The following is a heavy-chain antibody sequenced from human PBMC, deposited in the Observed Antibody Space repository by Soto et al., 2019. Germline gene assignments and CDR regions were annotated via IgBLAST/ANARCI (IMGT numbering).Heavy chain of an antibody. V-gene: IGHV6-1*01. D-gene: IGHD6-13*01. J-gene: IGHJ6*02. Sequence: SQTLSLTCAISGDSVSSNSAAWNWIRQSPSRGLEWLGRTYYRSKWYNDYAVSVKSRITINPDTSKNQFSLQLNSVTPEDTAVYYCARDSHGIAAAGNPSLPPYYYYYGMDVWGQGTTVTVYS. CDR1: GDSVSSNSAA. CDR3: ARDSHGIAAAGNPSLPPYYYYYGMDV. CDR2: TYYRSKWYN.